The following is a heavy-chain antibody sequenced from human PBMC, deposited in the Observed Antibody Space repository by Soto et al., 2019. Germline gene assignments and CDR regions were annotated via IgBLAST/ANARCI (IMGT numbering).Heavy chain of an antibody. D-gene: IGHD2-15*01. Sequence: PGGSLRLSCAASGFTFSSYWMHWVRQAPGKGLVWVSRINSDGSSTSYADSVKGRFTISRDNAKNTLYLQMNSLRAEDTAVYYCASLPYCSGGSCYPNYYYYYGMDVWGQGTTVTVS. V-gene: IGHV3-74*01. CDR2: INSDGSST. J-gene: IGHJ6*02. CDR1: GFTFSSYW. CDR3: ASLPYCSGGSCYPNYYYYYGMDV.